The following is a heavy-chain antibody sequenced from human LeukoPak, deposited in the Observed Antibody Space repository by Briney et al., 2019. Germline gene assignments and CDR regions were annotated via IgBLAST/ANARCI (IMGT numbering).Heavy chain of an antibody. V-gene: IGHV1-18*01. Sequence: GASVKVSCKASGYTCTSYGISWVRQAPGQGLEWMGWISAYNGNTNYAQKLQGRVTMTTDTSTSTAYMELRSLRSDDTAVYYCARARAVGVLYYFDYWGQGTLVTVSS. J-gene: IGHJ4*02. CDR1: GYTCTSYG. CDR3: ARARAVGVLYYFDY. D-gene: IGHD1-26*01. CDR2: ISAYNGNT.